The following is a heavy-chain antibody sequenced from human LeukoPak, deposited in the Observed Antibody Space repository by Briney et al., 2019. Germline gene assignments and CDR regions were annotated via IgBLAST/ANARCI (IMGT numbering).Heavy chain of an antibody. V-gene: IGHV1-8*01. CDR2: MNPNSGNT. CDR3: ARDNSPILLEPAPIKVDGWFDP. D-gene: IGHD2-2*02. Sequence: GASVKVSCKASGYTFTSYDINWVRQAPGRGLEWMGWMNPNSGNTGYAQKFQGRVTMTRNTSISTAYMELSSLRSEDTAVYYCARDNSPILLEPAPIKVDGWFDPWGQGTLVTVSS. CDR1: GYTFTSYD. J-gene: IGHJ5*02.